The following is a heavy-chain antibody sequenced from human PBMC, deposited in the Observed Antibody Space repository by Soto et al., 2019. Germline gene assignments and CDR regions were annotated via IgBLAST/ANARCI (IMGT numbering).Heavy chain of an antibody. CDR2: INSGGGP. CDR3: VRDSDFYTYFDY. D-gene: IGHD3-3*01. CDR1: GFTFSSHW. J-gene: IGHJ4*02. Sequence: GGSLRLSCAVSGFTFSSHWMHWVRQAPGKGLVWVSRINSGGGPLYADSVKGRFTISRDNAKNTLYLQMNSLRADDTAVYYCVRDSDFYTYFDYWGQGALVTVSS. V-gene: IGHV3-74*01.